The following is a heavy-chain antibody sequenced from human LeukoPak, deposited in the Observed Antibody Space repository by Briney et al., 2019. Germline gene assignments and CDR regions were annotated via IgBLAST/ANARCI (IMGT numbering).Heavy chain of an antibody. Sequence: GGSLRLSCAASGFTFNNFTMSWVRQAPGKGLEWVSTISGSGGSTFYAASVKGRFTISRDNSKNTMYLQMNSLRAEDTAVYYCAKDLHDSSTPSGYWGQGTLVTVSS. CDR3: AKDLHDSSTPSGY. CDR1: GFTFNNFT. CDR2: ISGSGGST. J-gene: IGHJ4*02. V-gene: IGHV3-23*01. D-gene: IGHD3-22*01.